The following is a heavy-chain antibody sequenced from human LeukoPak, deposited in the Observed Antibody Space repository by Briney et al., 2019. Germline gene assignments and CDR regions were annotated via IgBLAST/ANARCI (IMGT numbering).Heavy chain of an antibody. D-gene: IGHD2-15*01. J-gene: IGHJ4*02. Sequence: SETLSLTCTVSGGSISSYYWSWTRQPAGKGLEWIGRIYTSGSTNYNPSLKSRVTMSVDTSKNQFSLKLSSVTAADTAVYYCARVALGYCSGGSCYEVGYDYWGQGTLVTVSS. V-gene: IGHV4-4*07. CDR1: GGSISSYY. CDR3: ARVALGYCSGGSCYEVGYDY. CDR2: IYTSGST.